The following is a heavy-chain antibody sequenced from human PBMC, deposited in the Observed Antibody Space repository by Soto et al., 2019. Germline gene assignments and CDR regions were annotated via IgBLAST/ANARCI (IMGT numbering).Heavy chain of an antibody. V-gene: IGHV4-30-2*01. J-gene: IGHJ5*02. CDR2: IFHSGST. Sequence: QLQLQESGSGLVKPSQTLSLTCAVSGGSISSGGYSWSWIRQPPGKGLEWIGYIFHSGSTYYNPSPNRPVPLSGGRAQHQVSLEVGSGSGAVKAVVSLGRGSEPWGQGTLVTVSS. CDR3: GRGSEP. D-gene: IGHD7-27*01. CDR1: GGSISSGGYS.